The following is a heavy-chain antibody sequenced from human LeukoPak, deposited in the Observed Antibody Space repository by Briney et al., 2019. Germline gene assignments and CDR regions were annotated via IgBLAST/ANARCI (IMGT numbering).Heavy chain of an antibody. J-gene: IGHJ6*02. CDR2: IKQDGSEK. CDR1: GFTFSSYW. V-gene: IGHV3-7*03. CDR3: ARDHDYYYYGMDV. Sequence: GRSLRLSCAASGFTFSSYWMSWVRQAPGKGLEWVANIKQDGSEKYYVDSVKGRFTISRDNAKNSLYLQMNSLRAEDTAVYYCARDHDYYYYGMDVWGQGTTVTVSS.